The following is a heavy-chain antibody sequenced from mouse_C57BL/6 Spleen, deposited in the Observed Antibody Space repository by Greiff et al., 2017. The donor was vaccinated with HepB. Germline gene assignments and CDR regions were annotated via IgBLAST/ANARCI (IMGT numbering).Heavy chain of an antibody. CDR1: GYTFTSYW. CDR2: IDPSDSYT. CDR3: ASGRGYHYAMDY. V-gene: IGHV1-50*01. Sequence: QVQPQQPGAELVKPGASVKLSCKASGYTFTSYWMQWVKQRPGQGLEWIGEIDPSDSYTNYNQKFKGKATLTVDTSSSTAYMQLSSLTSEDSAVYYCASGRGYHYAMDYWGQGTSVTVSS. J-gene: IGHJ4*01. D-gene: IGHD2-2*01.